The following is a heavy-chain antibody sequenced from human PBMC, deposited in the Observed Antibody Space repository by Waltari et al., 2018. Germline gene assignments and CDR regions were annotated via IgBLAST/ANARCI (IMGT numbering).Heavy chain of an antibody. Sequence: QVQLQESGPGLVKPSETLSLTCAVSGYSISSGYYWVWIRQPPGKGLEWIGSSYRSGSTYYNPTLTGRVTRSVDTSKNQFSLKLSSVTAADTAVYYCARNGYSSSWYVDHWFDPWGQGTLVTVSS. CDR1: GYSISSGYY. V-gene: IGHV4-38-2*01. J-gene: IGHJ5*02. D-gene: IGHD6-13*01. CDR3: ARNGYSSSWYVDHWFDP. CDR2: SYRSGST.